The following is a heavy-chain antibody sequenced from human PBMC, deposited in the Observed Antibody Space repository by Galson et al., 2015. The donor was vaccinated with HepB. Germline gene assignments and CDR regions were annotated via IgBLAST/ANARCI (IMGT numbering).Heavy chain of an antibody. D-gene: IGHD3-10*01. V-gene: IGHV1-8*01. Sequence: SVKVSCKASGYTFTSYDINWVRQATGQGLEWMGWMNPNSGNTGYAQKFQGRLTMTGNTSISTAYMELSSLRSEDTAVYYCASGYGWFEESKYFDYWGQVTLVTVSS. CDR1: GYTFTSYD. J-gene: IGHJ4*02. CDR3: ASGYGWFEESKYFDY. CDR2: MNPNSGNT.